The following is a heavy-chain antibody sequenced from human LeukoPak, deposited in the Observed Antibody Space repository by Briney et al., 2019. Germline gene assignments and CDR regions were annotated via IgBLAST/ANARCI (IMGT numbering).Heavy chain of an antibody. CDR1: GYTFTSYG. V-gene: IGHV1-18*01. Sequence: ASVKVSCKASGYTFTSYGISWVRQAPGQGLDWMGWISAYNGNTNYAQKLQGRVTMTTDTSTSTAYMELRSLRSDDTAVYYCARGYSSSWYFNWFDPWGQGTLVTVSS. CDR2: ISAYNGNT. D-gene: IGHD6-13*01. CDR3: ARGYSSSWYFNWFDP. J-gene: IGHJ5*02.